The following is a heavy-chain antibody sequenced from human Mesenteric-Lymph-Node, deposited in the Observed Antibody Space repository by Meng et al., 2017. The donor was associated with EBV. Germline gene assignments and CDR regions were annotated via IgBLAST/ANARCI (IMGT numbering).Heavy chain of an antibody. Sequence: EVQLVESGXXLVKPGGSLRLSCAASGFSFSSYNMNWLRQAPGKGLEWVSSISSSSSYMYYVDSVKGRFTISRDNAKNSVYLQMNGLRVEDSAVYYCGRGASFLDYWGQGILVTVSS. CDR3: GRGASFLDY. CDR1: GFSFSSYN. J-gene: IGHJ4*02. V-gene: IGHV3-21*01. CDR2: ISSSSSYM.